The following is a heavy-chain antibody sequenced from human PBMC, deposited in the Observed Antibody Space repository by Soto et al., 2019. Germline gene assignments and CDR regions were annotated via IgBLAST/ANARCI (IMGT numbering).Heavy chain of an antibody. CDR2: INPSGGST. CDR1: GYTFTSYY. Sequence: GASVKVSCKASGYTFTSYYMHWVRQAPGQGLEWMGIINPSGGSTSYAQKFQGRVTMTRDTSTSTVYMELSSLRSEDTAAYYCASLYSSGGYGSDAFDIWGQGTMVTVSS. D-gene: IGHD6-19*01. V-gene: IGHV1-46*03. CDR3: ASLYSSGGYGSDAFDI. J-gene: IGHJ3*02.